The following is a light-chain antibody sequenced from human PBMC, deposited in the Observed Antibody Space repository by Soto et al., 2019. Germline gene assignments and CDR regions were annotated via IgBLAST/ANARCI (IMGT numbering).Light chain of an antibody. J-gene: IGLJ2*01. CDR3: CSYAGSDTLVV. CDR2: DVS. V-gene: IGLV2-11*01. Sequence: QSVLTQPRSVSGSPGQSVTISCTGTSSDVGGYNYVSWYQQHPGKAPELIIYDVSKRPSGVPDRFSGSKSGNTASLMISGLQAEDEAYYHCCSYAGSDTLVVFGGGTKLTVL. CDR1: SSDVGGYNY.